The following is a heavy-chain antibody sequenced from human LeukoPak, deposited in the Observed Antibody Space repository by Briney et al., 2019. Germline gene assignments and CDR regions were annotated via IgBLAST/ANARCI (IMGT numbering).Heavy chain of an antibody. D-gene: IGHD3-16*01. V-gene: IGHV4-61*01. CDR1: GGSVSSGSYY. J-gene: IGHJ4*02. CDR2: IYYSGST. Sequence: PSETLSLTCTVSGGSVSSGSYYWSWIRQPPGKGLEWIGYIYYSGSTNYNPSLKSRVTISLDTSKTQFSPKLTSVTAADTAVYYCARDFLGLYYFDYWGQGTLVTVSS. CDR3: ARDFLGLYYFDY.